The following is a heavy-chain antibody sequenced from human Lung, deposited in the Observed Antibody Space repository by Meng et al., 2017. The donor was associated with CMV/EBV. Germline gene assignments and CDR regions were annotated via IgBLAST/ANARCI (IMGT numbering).Heavy chain of an antibody. J-gene: IGHJ6*02. Sequence: ASVXVSCKASGYTFTGYYMHWVRQAPGQGLEWMGWINPNSGGTNYAQQFQGRVTMTRDTSISTDYMELSRLRSDDTAVYYCARVRSRGMDVWGQGPTVTVSS. D-gene: IGHD3-16*01. CDR2: INPNSGGT. CDR1: GYTFTGYY. CDR3: ARVRSRGMDV. V-gene: IGHV1-2*02.